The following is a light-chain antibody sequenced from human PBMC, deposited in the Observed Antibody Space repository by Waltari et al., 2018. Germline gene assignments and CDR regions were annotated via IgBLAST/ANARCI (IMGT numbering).Light chain of an antibody. V-gene: IGKV1-8*01. J-gene: IGKJ1*01. CDR3: QHYYNTPWT. CDR1: QGISSY. CDR2: AAS. Sequence: AIRMTQSPSSLSASTGDRVTITCRASQGISSYLAWYQQKPGKAPKLLIYAASTLQSGVPSRFSGSGSGTDFTLTISSLQAEDVAVYYCQHYYNTPWTFGQGTKVEIK.